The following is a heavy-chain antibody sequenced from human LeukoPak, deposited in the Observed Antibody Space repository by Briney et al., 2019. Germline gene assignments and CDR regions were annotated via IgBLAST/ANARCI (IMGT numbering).Heavy chain of an antibody. V-gene: IGHV4-39*01. CDR1: GGSIISTRDH. J-gene: IGHJ4*02. CDR3: ARRLHYYDF. D-gene: IGHD2-21*02. CDR2: VHYSGTT. Sequence: SETLSLTCTVSGGSIISTRDHRDWIRQPPGKGLEWIGGVHYSGTTYYTHNPSLRSRVTISVDTSKNQFSLEVTSVSAADTATYYCARRLHYYDFWGQGTLVTVSS.